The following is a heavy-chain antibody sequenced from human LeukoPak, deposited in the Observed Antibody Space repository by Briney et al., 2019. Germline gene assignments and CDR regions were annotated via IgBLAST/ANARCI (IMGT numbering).Heavy chain of an antibody. CDR2: ISSSGSTI. D-gene: IGHD2-2*01. CDR1: GFTFSDCY. J-gene: IGHJ6*02. CDR3: ARDRVGYCSSTSCYNYYYGMDV. Sequence: GGSLRLSCAASGFTFSDCYMSWIRQAPGKGLEWVSYISSSGSTIYYADSVKGRFTISRDNAKNSLYLQMNSLRAEDTAVYYCARDRVGYCSSTSCYNYYYGMDVWGQGTTVTVSS. V-gene: IGHV3-11*01.